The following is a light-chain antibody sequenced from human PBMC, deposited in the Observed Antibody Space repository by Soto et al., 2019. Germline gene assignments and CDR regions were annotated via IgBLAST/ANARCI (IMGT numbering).Light chain of an antibody. V-gene: IGKV3-11*01. J-gene: IGKJ3*01. CDR3: QQRGTWPPLFA. Sequence: EIVLTQSPATLSLSPGERATLSCRASQSVTSNFAWYQQKPGQAPRLLIYDASNRATGVPARFSGSGSGTDLSLTISSLEPEDFAVYYCQQRGTWPPLFAFGPGTRVDI. CDR1: QSVTSN. CDR2: DAS.